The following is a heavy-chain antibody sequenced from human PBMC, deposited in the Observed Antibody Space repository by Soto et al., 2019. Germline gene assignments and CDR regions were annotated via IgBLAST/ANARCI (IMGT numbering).Heavy chain of an antibody. D-gene: IGHD1-1*01. J-gene: IGHJ6*04. CDR2: ISGSGGSI. CDR1: GFTFSTYA. V-gene: IGHV3-23*01. CDR3: VKGYWKWDV. Sequence: EVQLLESGGGLVQPGGSLRLSCAASGFTFSTYAMNWVRQAPGNGLEWVSAISGSGGSIHYADSVKGRFTISRDNSKSRLYLQMSSLRDEHMAVYHCVKGYWKWDVLGKGTTVTISS.